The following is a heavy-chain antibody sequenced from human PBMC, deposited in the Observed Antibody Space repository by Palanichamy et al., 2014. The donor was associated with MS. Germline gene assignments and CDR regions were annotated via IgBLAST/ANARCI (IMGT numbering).Heavy chain of an antibody. J-gene: IGHJ4*02. CDR1: GYSISSGYY. CDR2: VFHSGNS. Sequence: VQLQESGPGLVKPSETLSLTCTVSGYSISSGYYWGWIRQPPGKGLEWIGTVFHSGNSYYNPSLKSRVTISVDTSKDQFSLKLTSVTAADTAIYYCARNNWNHAGQLDYWGQGTLVTVSS. V-gene: IGHV4-38-2*02. D-gene: IGHD1-14*01. CDR3: ARNNWNHAGQLDY.